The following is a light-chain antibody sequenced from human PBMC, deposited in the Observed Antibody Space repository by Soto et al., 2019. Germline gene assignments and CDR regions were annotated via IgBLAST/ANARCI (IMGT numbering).Light chain of an antibody. Sequence: NEMTQSPSTLSASVGDRFTMTCGASQSISSWLAWYQQKPGKAPTLLIYDASSLESGVPSRFSGSGSGTEFTLTISSLQPDDFATYYCQQYNSDSRWTFCQGTKVDIK. CDR1: QSISSW. CDR3: QQYNSDSRWT. V-gene: IGKV1-5*01. J-gene: IGKJ1*01. CDR2: DAS.